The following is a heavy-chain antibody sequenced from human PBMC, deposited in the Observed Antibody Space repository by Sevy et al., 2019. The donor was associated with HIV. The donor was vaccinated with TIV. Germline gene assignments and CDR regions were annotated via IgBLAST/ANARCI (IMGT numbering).Heavy chain of an antibody. CDR1: GGSITSLY. CDR2: IYYNGNI. J-gene: IGHJ4*02. V-gene: IGHV4-59*08. CDR3: AGENAWGRGYS. Sequence: SETLSLTCTVSGGSITSLYWNWIRQPPGKGPEWIANIYYNGNINYNPSLKSRVTLSLDTSKNQFSLRLSSVTAADTAMYYCAGENAWGRGYSWGQGTLVTVSS. D-gene: IGHD1-26*01.